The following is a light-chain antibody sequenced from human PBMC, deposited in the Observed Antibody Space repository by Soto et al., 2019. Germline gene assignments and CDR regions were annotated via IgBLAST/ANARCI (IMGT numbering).Light chain of an antibody. J-gene: IGKJ4*01. CDR2: AAS. Sequence: EIVMTQSPGTLSVSPGERATLSCRASQSVGSNVAWYQHKPGQAPRLLIYAASTRATGLPARFSGSGSGTELTLTISSLQSEDFAVYYCQQYNNWPPLTFGGGTKVEIK. V-gene: IGKV3-15*01. CDR1: QSVGSN. CDR3: QQYNNWPPLT.